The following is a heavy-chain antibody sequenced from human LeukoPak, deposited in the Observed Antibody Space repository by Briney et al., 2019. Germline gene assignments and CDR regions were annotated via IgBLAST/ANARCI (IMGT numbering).Heavy chain of an antibody. J-gene: IGHJ6*03. D-gene: IGHD1-26*01. CDR3: ARTIYSGSYSGLYYYYYMDV. CDR2: IYHSGST. Sequence: PSETLSLTCTVSGGSLSSSSYYWGWIRQPPGKGLEWIGSIYHSGSTYYNPSLKSRVTISVDTSKNQFSLKLSSVTAADTAVYYCARTIYSGSYSGLYYYYYMDVWGKGTTVTVSS. CDR1: GGSLSSSSYY. V-gene: IGHV4-39*07.